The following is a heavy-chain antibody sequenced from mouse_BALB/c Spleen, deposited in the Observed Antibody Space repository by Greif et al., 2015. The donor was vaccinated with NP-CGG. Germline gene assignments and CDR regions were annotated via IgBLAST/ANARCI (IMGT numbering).Heavy chain of an antibody. V-gene: IGHV1-4*01. CDR2: INPSSGYT. CDR3: AREGGNPYAMDY. J-gene: IGHJ4*01. D-gene: IGHD2-1*01. CDR1: GYTFTSYT. Sequence: VQLVESGAELARPGASVKMSCKASGYTFTSYTMHWVKQRPGQGLEWIGYINPSSGYTNYNQKFKDKATLTADKSSSTAYMQLSSLTSEGSAVYYCAREGGNPYAMDYWGQETSVTVSS.